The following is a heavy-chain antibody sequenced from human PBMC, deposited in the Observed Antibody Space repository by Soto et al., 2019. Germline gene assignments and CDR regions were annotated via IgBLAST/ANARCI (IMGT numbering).Heavy chain of an antibody. Sequence: QVQLVESGGGVVQPGRSLRLSCAASGFTFSNYGMHWVRQAPGKGLEWVAIISYDGDNEYYADSVRGRFTISRDNSKNTLXLXSSSLRHEDTAGYYCAKDGGPVYCNSPGCSAKHFDYWGQGTLVTVSS. V-gene: IGHV3-30*18. J-gene: IGHJ4*02. CDR2: ISYDGDNE. D-gene: IGHD2-2*01. CDR3: AKDGGPVYCNSPGCSAKHFDY. CDR1: GFTFSNYG.